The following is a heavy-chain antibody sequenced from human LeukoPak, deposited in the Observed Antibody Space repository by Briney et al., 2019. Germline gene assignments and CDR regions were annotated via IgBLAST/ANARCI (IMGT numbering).Heavy chain of an antibody. V-gene: IGHV3-30*02. CDR2: IRYDGSDK. Sequence: GGSLRLSCVTSGFNFNQYGMHWVRQAPGKGLEGVSYIRYDGSDKHYADSVKGRFTISRDDSKNTLYLQMSSLRAEDTAVYYCARDWDYNFWSNYDHWGQGNLVTVSS. J-gene: IGHJ4*02. D-gene: IGHD3-3*01. CDR1: GFNFNQYG. CDR3: ARDWDYNFWSNYDH.